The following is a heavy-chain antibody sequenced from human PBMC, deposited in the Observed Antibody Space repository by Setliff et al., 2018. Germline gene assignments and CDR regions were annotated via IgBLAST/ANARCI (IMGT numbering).Heavy chain of an antibody. V-gene: IGHV4-34*01. J-gene: IGHJ4*02. CDR1: GESFSGHY. D-gene: IGHD2-21*01. Sequence: LSLTCAVYGESFSGHYWSWIRQPPGKGLEWIGEINHSGSTNYNPSLQSRVTISVDTSKNQFSLKLSSVAAADTAVYYCARGFDVCGGGACYTDGCYYFDYWCLRLSWSPSPQ. CDR3: ARGFDVCGGGACYTDGCYYFDY. CDR2: INHSGST.